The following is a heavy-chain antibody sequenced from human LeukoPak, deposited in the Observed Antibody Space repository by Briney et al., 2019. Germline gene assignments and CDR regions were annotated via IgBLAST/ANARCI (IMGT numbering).Heavy chain of an antibody. CDR3: ASKKPYYDILTGYYNWAFDI. CDR2: INHSGST. V-gene: IGHV4-34*01. J-gene: IGHJ3*02. CDR1: GGSFSGYY. Sequence: SETLSLTCAVYGGSFSGYYWSWIRQPPGKGLEWIGEINHSGSTNYNPSLKSRVTISVDTSKNQFSLKLSSVTAADTAVYYCASKKPYYDILTGYYNWAFDIWGQGTMVTVSS. D-gene: IGHD3-9*01.